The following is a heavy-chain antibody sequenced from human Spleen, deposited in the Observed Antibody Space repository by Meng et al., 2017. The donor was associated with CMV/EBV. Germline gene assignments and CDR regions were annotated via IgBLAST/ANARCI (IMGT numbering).Heavy chain of an antibody. V-gene: IGHV1-69*01. CDR3: ARGEEAPSGWALDY. D-gene: IGHD6-19*01. Sequence: VRRVQVGVGWKKPGASGKVSCKASGDTLTGYLMHWVRQAPGQGLEWMGGIIPIFGTENYAQKFQGRVTITADESTSTAYMELSSLRSEDTAVYYCARGEEAPSGWALDYWGQGTLVTVSS. CDR2: IIPIFGTE. CDR1: GDTLTGYL. J-gene: IGHJ4*02.